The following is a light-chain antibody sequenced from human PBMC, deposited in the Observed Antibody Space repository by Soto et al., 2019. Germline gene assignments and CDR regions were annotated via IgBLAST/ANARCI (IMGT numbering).Light chain of an antibody. CDR2: DAS. V-gene: IGKV3-11*01. J-gene: IGKJ4*01. CDR3: QHRSNWLA. CDR1: QSVSSY. Sequence: EIVLTQSPATLSLSPGERATLSFRASQSVSSYLAWYQQKPGQAPRLLIYDASNRATGIPARFSGSGSGTDFTLTITSLEPEDFAVYYCQHRSNWLAFGGGTKVDI.